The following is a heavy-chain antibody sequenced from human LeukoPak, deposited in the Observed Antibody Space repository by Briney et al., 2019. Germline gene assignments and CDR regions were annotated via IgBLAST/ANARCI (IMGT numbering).Heavy chain of an antibody. V-gene: IGHV3-48*03. Sequence: GGSLRLSCAASGFTFSSYEMNWVRQAPGKGLEWVSYISSSGSTIYYADSVKGRFTISRDNAKNSLYLQMNSLRAEDTAVYYCARDLAYCGGDCYPYYFDYWGQGTLVTVSS. D-gene: IGHD2-21*02. CDR3: ARDLAYCGGDCYPYYFDY. J-gene: IGHJ4*02. CDR1: GFTFSSYE. CDR2: ISSSGSTI.